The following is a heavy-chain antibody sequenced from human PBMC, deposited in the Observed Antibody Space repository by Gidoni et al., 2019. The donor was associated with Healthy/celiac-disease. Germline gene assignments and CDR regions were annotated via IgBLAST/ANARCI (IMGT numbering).Heavy chain of an antibody. J-gene: IGHJ4*02. CDR3: AKGGYFDWLYGPPTDY. CDR1: GFTFSSYA. CDR2: ISGSGGST. V-gene: IGHV3-23*01. D-gene: IGHD3-9*01. Sequence: EVQLLESGGGLVQPGGSLRLSCAASGFTFSSYAMSWVRQAPGKGLEWVSAISGSGGSTYYADSVKGRFTISRDNSKNTLYLQMNSLRAEDTAVYYCAKGGYFDWLYGPPTDYWGQGTLVTVSS.